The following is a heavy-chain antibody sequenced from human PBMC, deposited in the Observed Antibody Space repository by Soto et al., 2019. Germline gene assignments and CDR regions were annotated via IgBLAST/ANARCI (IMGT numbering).Heavy chain of an antibody. CDR1: GFTFSNAW. D-gene: IGHD1-1*01. V-gene: IGHV3-15*01. J-gene: IGHJ4*02. CDR3: ARGPSRERLDY. CDR2: IKSKTDGGTT. Sequence: GGSLRLSCAASGFTFSNAWMSWVRQAPGKGLEWVGRIKSKTDGGTTDYAAPVKGRFTISRDDSKNTLYLQMNSLKTEDTAVYYCARGPSRERLDYWGQGTLVTVSS.